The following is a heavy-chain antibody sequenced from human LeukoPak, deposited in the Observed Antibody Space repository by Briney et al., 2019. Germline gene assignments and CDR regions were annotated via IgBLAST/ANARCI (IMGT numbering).Heavy chain of an antibody. D-gene: IGHD4/OR15-4a*01. V-gene: IGHV3-23*01. CDR1: GFTFSSYA. CDR2: ISGSGGST. J-gene: IGHJ4*02. Sequence: GGSLRLSCAASGFTFSSYAMSWVRQAPGKGLEWVSAISGSGGSTYYADSVKGRFTISRDNSKNTLYLQMNSLRAEDTAVYYCANPYAESYGAKFDYWGQGTLVTVSS. CDR3: ANPYAESYGAKFDY.